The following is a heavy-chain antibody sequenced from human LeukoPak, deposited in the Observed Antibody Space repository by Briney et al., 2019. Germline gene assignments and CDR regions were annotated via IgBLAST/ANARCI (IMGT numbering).Heavy chain of an antibody. D-gene: IGHD3-10*01. CDR2: MNPDGGKT. J-gene: IGHJ4*02. Sequence: ASVKVSCKASGYTFTSYDIIWVRQAIGQGLEWMGWMNPDGGKTDYAQKFQGRITFTRNTSISTAYMELSSLISEDTAVYFCTTYAASGSYYSFAYWGQGTLVAVSS. CDR1: GYTFTSYD. V-gene: IGHV1-8*01. CDR3: TTYAASGSYYSFAY.